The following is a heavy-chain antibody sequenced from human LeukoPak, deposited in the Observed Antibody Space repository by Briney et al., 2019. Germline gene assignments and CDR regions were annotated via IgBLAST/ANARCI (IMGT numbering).Heavy chain of an antibody. Sequence: GGSLRLSCAASEFSFSNYAMSWVRQAPGKGLEWVSAITNSGADTYHADSVRGRFTISRDNSKNTLFLQMNSLRVEDTAIYYCAKGSRSSRPDYFDYWGQGTLVTVSS. CDR3: AKGSRSSRPDYFDY. J-gene: IGHJ4*02. D-gene: IGHD6-6*01. CDR1: EFSFSNYA. V-gene: IGHV3-23*01. CDR2: ITNSGADT.